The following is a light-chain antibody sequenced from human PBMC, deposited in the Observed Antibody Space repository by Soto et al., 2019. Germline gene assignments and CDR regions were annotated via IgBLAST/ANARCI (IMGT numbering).Light chain of an antibody. J-gene: IGKJ1*01. V-gene: IGKV1-5*03. CDR3: QQYNSYPWT. Sequence: DIQMTQSPSTLSASVVDRFTITCLASQSISSWLAWYQQKPGKAPKLLIYKASSLESGVPSRFSGSGSGTEFTLTISSLQPDDFATYYCQQYNSYPWTFGQGTKVDIK. CDR2: KAS. CDR1: QSISSW.